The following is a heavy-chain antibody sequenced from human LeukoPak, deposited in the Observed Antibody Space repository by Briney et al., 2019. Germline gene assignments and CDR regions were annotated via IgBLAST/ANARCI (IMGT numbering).Heavy chain of an antibody. CDR2: IYISGST. J-gene: IGHJ4*02. Sequence: SETLSLTCTVSGGSISSGSYFWSWIRQPAGKGLEWIGRIYISGSTNYNPSLKSRVTMSVDTSKNQFSLKLSSVTAADTAVYYCARDRGTWNDDGFDYWGQGTLVTVSS. CDR3: ARDRGTWNDDGFDY. V-gene: IGHV4-61*02. CDR1: GGSISSGSYF. D-gene: IGHD1-1*01.